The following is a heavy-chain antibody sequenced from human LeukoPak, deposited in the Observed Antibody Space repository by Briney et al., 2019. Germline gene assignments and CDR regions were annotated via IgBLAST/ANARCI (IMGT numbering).Heavy chain of an antibody. D-gene: IGHD5-12*01. V-gene: IGHV4-59*08. CDR1: GGSISSYY. CDR2: IYYSGST. CDR3: ARLSSGYSGYDDY. Sequence: SETLSLTCTVSGGSISSYYWSWIRQPPGKGLEWIGYIYYSGSTNYNPSLKSRVTISVDTSKNQFSLKLSSVTAADTAVYYCARLSSGYSGYDDYWGQGTLVTVSS. J-gene: IGHJ4*02.